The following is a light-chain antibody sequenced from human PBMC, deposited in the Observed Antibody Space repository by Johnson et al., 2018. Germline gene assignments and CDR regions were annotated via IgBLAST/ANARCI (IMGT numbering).Light chain of an antibody. Sequence: QSVLTQPPSVSAAPGQKVTISCSGSSSNIGNNYVSWYQQLPGTAPKLLIYENNKRPSGIPDRFSGSKSGTSATLGITGLQTGDEADDYCGTWDSSQSAGKGFGTGTKVTGL. CDR2: ENN. CDR3: GTWDSSQSAGKG. J-gene: IGLJ1*01. V-gene: IGLV1-51*02. CDR1: SSNIGNNY.